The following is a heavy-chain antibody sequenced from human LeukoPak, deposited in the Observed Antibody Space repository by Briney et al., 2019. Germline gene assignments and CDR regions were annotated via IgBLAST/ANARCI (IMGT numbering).Heavy chain of an antibody. Sequence: SETLSLTCAVSGYSISSDYYWGWLRQPPGKGLEWIGSIYQSGSTHYNPSLKSRVTISVDTSKNQFSLKLSSVTAADTAVYYCARNSSSDGYKSARSFDLWGRGTLVTVSS. CDR2: IYQSGST. J-gene: IGHJ2*01. CDR1: GYSISSDYY. V-gene: IGHV4-38-2*01. CDR3: ARNSSSDGYKSARSFDL. D-gene: IGHD5-24*01.